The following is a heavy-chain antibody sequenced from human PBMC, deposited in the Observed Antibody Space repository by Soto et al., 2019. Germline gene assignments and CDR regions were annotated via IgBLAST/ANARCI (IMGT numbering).Heavy chain of an antibody. V-gene: IGHV4-59*01. CDR3: ARDRISAAPPNYYFYGMDV. J-gene: IGHJ6*02. D-gene: IGHD6-25*01. CDR2: IYYSGRT. CDR1: SDSISSYY. Sequence: PSETLSLTCTVSSDSISSYYWSWIRQPPGKGLEWIGYIYYSGRTKYNKYNPSLKSRVTISVDTSKNQLSLKLSSVTAADTAVYYCARDRISAAPPNYYFYGMDVWGQGTTVTVSS.